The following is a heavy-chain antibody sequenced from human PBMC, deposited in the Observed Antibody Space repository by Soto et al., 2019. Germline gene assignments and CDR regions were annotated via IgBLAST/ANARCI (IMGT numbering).Heavy chain of an antibody. J-gene: IGHJ5*02. CDR3: ARVVPGAEAWFGP. D-gene: IGHD2-2*01. Sequence: ASVKVSCKTSGYTFSNYGITWVRQAPGQPLEWLGWISLYSDGTNYAQKFQGRVSMTTDTYTTTAYMELRSLRSDDTAVYYCARVVPGAEAWFGPWGQGTLVTVSS. CDR2: ISLYSDGT. CDR1: GYTFSNYG. V-gene: IGHV1-18*01.